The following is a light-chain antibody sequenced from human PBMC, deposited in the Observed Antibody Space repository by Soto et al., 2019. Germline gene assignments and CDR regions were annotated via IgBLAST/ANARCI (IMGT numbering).Light chain of an antibody. Sequence: LTQSPLSVSVTVAQPASISCRSSRSLVFSDGNTYLHWFQQRPGQSPRRLIDNVSNRDSGVPDRFTGSGSGTDFTLEISRVEAEDVGMYYCMHSIDWPWTFGQGTKVDIK. CDR1: RSLVFSDGNTY. J-gene: IGKJ1*01. CDR2: NVS. V-gene: IGKV2-30*01. CDR3: MHSIDWPWT.